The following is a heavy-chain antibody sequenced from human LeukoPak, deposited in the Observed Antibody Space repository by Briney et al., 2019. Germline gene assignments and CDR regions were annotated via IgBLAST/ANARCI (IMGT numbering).Heavy chain of an antibody. CDR3: AKDRENYYYYFMDV. CDR1: GFTLSSYA. CDR2: ISDSGNT. Sequence: GGSLRLSCAASGFTLSSYAMSWVRQAPGKGLEWVSDISDSGNTYHADSVEGRFTISRDNSKNTLYLQMSSLRAGDTAVYYCAKDRENYYYYFMDVWGKGITVTISS. J-gene: IGHJ6*03. D-gene: IGHD1-26*01. V-gene: IGHV3-23*01.